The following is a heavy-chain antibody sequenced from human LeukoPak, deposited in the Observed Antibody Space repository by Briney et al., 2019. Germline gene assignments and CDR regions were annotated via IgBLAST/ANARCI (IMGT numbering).Heavy chain of an antibody. D-gene: IGHD2-2*01. J-gene: IGHJ6*03. Sequence: ASVKVSCKASGGTFSSYAISWVRQAPGQGLEWMGGIIPIFGTANYAQKFQGRVTITADESTSTAYMELSSLRSEDTAVYYCARDVGCSSTSCYAADYYYYYMDVWGKGTTVTVSS. V-gene: IGHV1-69*13. CDR1: GGTFSSYA. CDR2: IIPIFGTA. CDR3: ARDVGCSSTSCYAADYYYYYMDV.